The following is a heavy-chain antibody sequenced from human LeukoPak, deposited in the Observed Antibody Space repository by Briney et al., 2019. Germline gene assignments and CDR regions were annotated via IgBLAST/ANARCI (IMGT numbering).Heavy chain of an antibody. CDR3: ARRGRDSDWFPTTIDY. D-gene: IGHD3-9*01. V-gene: IGHV4-34*01. Sequence: PSETLSLTCAVYGESFIHFYWTWIRQSPGRGLECIGEINHSGSTNYNPSLKSRVTLSIDTSRNQFSLRLTSVTVADTAVYFCARRGRDSDWFPTTIDYWGQGSLVTVSS. J-gene: IGHJ4*02. CDR1: GESFIHFY. CDR2: INHSGST.